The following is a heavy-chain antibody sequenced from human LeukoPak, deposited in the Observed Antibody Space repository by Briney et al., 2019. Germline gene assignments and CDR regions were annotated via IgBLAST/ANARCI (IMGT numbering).Heavy chain of an antibody. CDR2: IYYSGST. V-gene: IGHV4-39*02. J-gene: IGHJ4*02. D-gene: IGHD2-15*01. CDR1: GGSVSSSSYY. CDR3: ARESWYCSDGSCYSDFDY. Sequence: SETLSLTCTVSGGSVSSSSYYWGWIRQPPGKGLEWIGSIYYSGSTYYNPSLKSRVTISVDTSKNQFSLKLSSVTAADTAVYYCARESWYCSDGSCYSDFDYWGQGTLVTVSS.